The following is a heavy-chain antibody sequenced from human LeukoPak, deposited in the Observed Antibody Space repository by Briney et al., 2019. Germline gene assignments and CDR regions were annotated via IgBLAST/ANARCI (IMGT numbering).Heavy chain of an antibody. CDR2: IYHSGST. D-gene: IGHD3-10*01. CDR1: GGSISSSNW. CDR3: ARYRGANGYYFDY. V-gene: IGHV4-4*02. J-gene: IGHJ4*02. Sequence: PSETLSLTCAVSGGSISSSNWWSWVRQPPGKGLEWIGEIYHSGSTNYNPSLKSRVTISVDKSKNQLSSKLSSVTAADTAVYYCARYRGANGYYFDYWGQGTLVTVSS.